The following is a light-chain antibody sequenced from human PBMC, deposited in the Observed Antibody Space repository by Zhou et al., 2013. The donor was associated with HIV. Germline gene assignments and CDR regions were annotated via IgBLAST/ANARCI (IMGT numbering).Light chain of an antibody. CDR3: QQSYSVPPT. V-gene: IGKV1-39*01. CDR1: QTISNY. J-gene: IGKJ2*01. CDR2: KAS. Sequence: DIQMTQSPSSLSASAGDRVTITCRASQTISNYLNWYQQKPGKAPKLLIYKASNLQSGVSSRFSGSGSGADFTLTINSLQPEDFATYFCQQSYSVPPTFGQGTKLEI.